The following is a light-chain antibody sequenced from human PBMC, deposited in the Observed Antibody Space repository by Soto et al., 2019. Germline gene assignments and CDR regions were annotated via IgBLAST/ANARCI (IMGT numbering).Light chain of an antibody. V-gene: IGLV1-40*01. Sequence: QLVLTQPPSVSEAPGQRLTISCTGSRSNIGAGYEAHWYQQVPGTAPKLLIYENNNRPSGVPDRFSGSKSGTSASLAITGLQAEDEAEYYCQSYDSSLSGYVFGTGTKLTVL. CDR3: QSYDSSLSGYV. J-gene: IGLJ1*01. CDR1: RSNIGAGYE. CDR2: ENN.